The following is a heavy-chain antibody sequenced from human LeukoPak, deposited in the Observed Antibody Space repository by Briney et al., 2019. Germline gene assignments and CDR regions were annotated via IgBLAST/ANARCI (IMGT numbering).Heavy chain of an antibody. V-gene: IGHV1-46*01. J-gene: IGHJ1*01. Sequence: ASVKVSCKASGYSFADYHIHWVRQAPGQGLEWMGIINPGGGSTTYAQKFQGRVTMTRDSSANTVSMEVNSLRSDDTAMYYCGRDRFTWGSHHFPEHWGQGTLVTVSS. CDR1: GYSFADYH. D-gene: IGHD3-16*01. CDR2: INPGGGST. CDR3: GRDRFTWGSHHFPEH.